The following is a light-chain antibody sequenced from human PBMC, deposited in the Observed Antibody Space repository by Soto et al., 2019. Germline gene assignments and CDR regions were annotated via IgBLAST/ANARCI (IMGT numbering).Light chain of an antibody. V-gene: IGKV1-17*01. CDR3: LQHNSYPYT. CDR2: AAS. Sequence: IQLTHSQSSRFELEGARLTFTSGEVQGIGNVLGGYQQKPGKAPKPLIYAASILQSGVPSRFSGSGSGTEFTLTISSLQPEDFATYYCLQHNSYPYTFGQGTKLEIK. CDR1: QGIGNV. J-gene: IGKJ2*01.